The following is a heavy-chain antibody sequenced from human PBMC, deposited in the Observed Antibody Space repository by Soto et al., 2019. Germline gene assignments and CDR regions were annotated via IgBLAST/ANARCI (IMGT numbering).Heavy chain of an antibody. CDR2: ISGSGGST. Sequence: PGGSLRLSCAASGFTFSSYAMSWVRQAPGKGLEWVSAISGSGGSTYYADSAKGRFTISRDNSKNTLCLQMNSLRAEDTAVYYCAKHITMIVVVKAPYYYYGMDVWGQGTTVTVSS. V-gene: IGHV3-23*01. J-gene: IGHJ6*02. CDR3: AKHITMIVVVKAPYYYYGMDV. D-gene: IGHD3-22*01. CDR1: GFTFSSYA.